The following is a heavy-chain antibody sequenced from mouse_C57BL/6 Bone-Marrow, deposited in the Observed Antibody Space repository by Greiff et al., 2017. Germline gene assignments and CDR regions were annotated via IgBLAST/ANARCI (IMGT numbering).Heavy chain of an antibody. V-gene: IGHV8-8*01. D-gene: IGHD1-1*01. Sequence: QVTLKESGPGILQPSQTLSLTCSFSGFSLSTFGMGVGWIRQPSGKGLEWLAHIWRDDDKYYNTAQKSRLTLSKDTSKKQVFLKIAEVDTADTATYCCARIKRTVVALDYWGQGTTLTVSS. CDR2: IWRDDDK. CDR1: GFSLSTFGMG. J-gene: IGHJ2*01. CDR3: ARIKRTVVALDY.